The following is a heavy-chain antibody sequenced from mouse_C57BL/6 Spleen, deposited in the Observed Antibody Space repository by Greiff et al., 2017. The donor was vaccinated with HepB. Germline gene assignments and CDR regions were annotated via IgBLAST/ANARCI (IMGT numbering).Heavy chain of an antibody. J-gene: IGHJ2*01. CDR2: IHPNSGST. CDR3: ARWEDYGSRSFDY. V-gene: IGHV1-64*01. D-gene: IGHD1-1*01. CDR1: GYTFTSYW. Sequence: QVQLQQPGAELVKPGASVKLSCKASGYTFTSYWMHWVKQRPGQGLEWIGMIHPNSGSTNYNEKFKSKATLTVDKSSSTAYMQLSSLTSEDSAVYYCARWEDYGSRSFDYWGQGTTLTVSS.